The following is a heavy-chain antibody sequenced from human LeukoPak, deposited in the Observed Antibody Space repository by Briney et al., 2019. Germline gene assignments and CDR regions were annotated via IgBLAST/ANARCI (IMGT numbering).Heavy chain of an antibody. D-gene: IGHD6-19*01. CDR2: INHSGST. J-gene: IGHJ4*02. V-gene: IGHV4-34*01. CDR3: ARAMPYFYGSIAVPGTIDY. Sequence: PSETLSLTCAVYGETFIHNFWTWIRQPPGKGPEWIGQINHSGSTYYNPSLKSRVTILVDTSKNQFSLKLTSVTTADTAVYYCARAMPYFYGSIAVPGTIDYWGQGILVTVSS. CDR1: GETFIHNF.